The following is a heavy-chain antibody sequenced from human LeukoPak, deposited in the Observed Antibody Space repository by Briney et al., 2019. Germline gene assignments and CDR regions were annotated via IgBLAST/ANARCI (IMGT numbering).Heavy chain of an antibody. J-gene: IGHJ4*02. D-gene: IGHD3-22*01. Sequence: PGGSLRLSCAASGFTFSDYYMSWIRQAPGKGLEWVSYISSSSSYTNYADSVKGRFTISRDNAKNSLYLQMNSLRAEDTAVYYCARVNSSGYYYEERTGTFDYWGQGTLVTVSS. V-gene: IGHV3-11*05. CDR1: GFTFSDYY. CDR2: ISSSSSYT. CDR3: ARVNSSGYYYEERTGTFDY.